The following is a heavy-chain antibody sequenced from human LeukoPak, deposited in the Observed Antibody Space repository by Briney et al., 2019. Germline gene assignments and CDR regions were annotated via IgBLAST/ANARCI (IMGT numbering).Heavy chain of an antibody. J-gene: IGHJ4*02. CDR1: GGSISSYY. CDR3: ASPDY. V-gene: IGHV4-59*01. Sequence: WETLSLTCTVSGGSISSYYLSWIRQPPGKGLEWIGYIYYSGSTSYNPSLKSRVTISVDTSKNQFSLKLSSVTAADTAVYYCASPDYWGQGTLSPSPQ. CDR2: IYYSGST.